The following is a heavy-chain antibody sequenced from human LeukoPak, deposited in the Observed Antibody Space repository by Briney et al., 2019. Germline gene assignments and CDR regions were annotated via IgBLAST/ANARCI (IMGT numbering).Heavy chain of an antibody. J-gene: IGHJ6*02. V-gene: IGHV3-23*01. CDR1: GFTVSSNY. CDR3: AKGAPYYYGMDV. CDR2: LSGSGGTT. Sequence: GGSLRLSCAASGFTVSSNYMSWVRQGPGKGLEWVSALSGSGGTTYYADSVKGRFTISRDNSKNTLYLQMNSLRVEDTAVYYCAKGAPYYYGMDVWGQGTTVTVSS. D-gene: IGHD3-16*01.